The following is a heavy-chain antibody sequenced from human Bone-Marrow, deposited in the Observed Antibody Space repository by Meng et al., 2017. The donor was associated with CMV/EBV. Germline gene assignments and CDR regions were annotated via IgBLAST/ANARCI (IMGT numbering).Heavy chain of an antibody. Sequence: ASVKVSCKASGYTFTGYYMHWVRQAPGQGLEWMGWINPNSGGTNCAQKFQGRVTMTRDTSISTAYMELSRLRSDDTAVYYCARDVWGDIVVVPAAIGGSWGQGTLVTVSS. J-gene: IGHJ5*02. V-gene: IGHV1-2*02. D-gene: IGHD2-2*01. CDR3: ARDVWGDIVVVPAAIGGS. CDR2: INPNSGGT. CDR1: GYTFTGYY.